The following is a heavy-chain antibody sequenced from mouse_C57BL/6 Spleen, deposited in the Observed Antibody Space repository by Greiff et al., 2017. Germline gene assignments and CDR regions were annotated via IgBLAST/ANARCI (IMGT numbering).Heavy chain of an antibody. CDR3: AREDYDYDVPAWFAY. J-gene: IGHJ3*01. D-gene: IGHD2-4*01. CDR1: GYTFTSYW. V-gene: IGHV1-64*01. Sequence: VQLQQPGAELVKPGASVKLSCKASGYTFTSYWMHWVKQRPGQGLEWIGMIHPNSGSTNYNEKFKSKATLTVDKSSSTAYMQLSSLTSEDSAVYYCAREDYDYDVPAWFAYWGQGTLVTVSA. CDR2: IHPNSGST.